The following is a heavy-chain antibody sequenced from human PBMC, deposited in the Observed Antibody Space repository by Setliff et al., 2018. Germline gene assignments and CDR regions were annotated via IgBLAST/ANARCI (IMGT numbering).Heavy chain of an antibody. V-gene: IGHV3-48*01. D-gene: IGHD2-15*01. CDR1: GFTFSSYS. Sequence: PGGSLRLSCAASGFTFSSYSMNWVRQAPGKGLEWISYIISNSLTIHYADSVRGRFTISRDNARNSLYLQMSNLRAEDTAVYYCVRDEVNCSGSKCYSGFDSWGQGSLVTVSS. CDR3: VRDEVNCSGSKCYSGFDS. CDR2: IISNSLTI. J-gene: IGHJ4*02.